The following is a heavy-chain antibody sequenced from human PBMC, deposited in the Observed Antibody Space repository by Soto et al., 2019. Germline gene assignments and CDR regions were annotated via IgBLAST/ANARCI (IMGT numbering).Heavy chain of an antibody. CDR2: LSGSGHDT. CDR1: GFTFSSYG. D-gene: IGHD6-19*01. J-gene: IGHJ4*02. CDR3: AKARGSGWFDY. Sequence: GGSLRLSCAASGFTFSSYGMSWVRQAPGKGLEWVSALSGSGHDTYQPDSVKGRFTISRDNSNYKVYLQMNSLRVEDTGVYFCAKARGSGWFDYWGQGILVTVSS. V-gene: IGHV3-23*01.